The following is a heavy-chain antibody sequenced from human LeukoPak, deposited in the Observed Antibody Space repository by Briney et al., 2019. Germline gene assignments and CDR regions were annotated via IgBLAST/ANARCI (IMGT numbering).Heavy chain of an antibody. CDR3: ARGGSPPEALGDTFDV. J-gene: IGHJ3*01. CDR1: GFTFSSYW. Sequence: GGSLRLSCAASGFTFSSYWMHWVRHAPGKGLVWVSRVKSDGSSTNYADSVKGRFTVSRDNAKDTLILQMNSLRAEDTAVYYCARGGSPPEALGDTFDVWGHGTLVTVSS. V-gene: IGHV3-74*01. CDR2: VKSDGSST. D-gene: IGHD1-26*01.